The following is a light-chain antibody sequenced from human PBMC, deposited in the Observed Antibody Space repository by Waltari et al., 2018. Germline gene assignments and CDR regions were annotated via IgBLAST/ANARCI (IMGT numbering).Light chain of an antibody. V-gene: IGLV3-19*01. Sequence: SSELPQDPAVSVALGQTGRLPCQGAGRRTADAGWYQLKPGQAPVLVIYGKDKRPSGIPDRISGYSSGTTSSLTITGAQAEDEADYYCSSRNGRANQVVFAGGTKVTVL. CDR3: SSRNGRANQVV. CDR1: GRRTAD. J-gene: IGLJ3*02. CDR2: GKD.